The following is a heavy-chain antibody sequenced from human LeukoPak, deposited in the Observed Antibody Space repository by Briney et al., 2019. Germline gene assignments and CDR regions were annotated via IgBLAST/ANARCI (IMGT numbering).Heavy chain of an antibody. V-gene: IGHV3-23*01. J-gene: IGHJ4*02. Sequence: PSGGSLRLSCVASGFTFDDYAMSWVRQAPGKGLEGVSTINDGGSITYYADSVKGRFTISRDNSKNRLFLQMNGLRVEDTAVYYCAKSRGSGSSMARGVNFDYWGQGTLVTVSS. CDR1: GFTFDDYA. CDR3: AKSRGSGSSMARGVNFDY. D-gene: IGHD3-10*01. CDR2: INDGGSIT.